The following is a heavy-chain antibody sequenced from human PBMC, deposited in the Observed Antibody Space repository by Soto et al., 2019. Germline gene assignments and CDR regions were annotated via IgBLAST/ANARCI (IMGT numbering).Heavy chain of an antibody. CDR1: GGSISSGDYY. Sequence: PSETLSLTCTVSGGSISSGDYYWSWIRQPPGKGLEWIGYIYYSGSTYYNPSLKSRVTISVDTSKNQFSLKLSSVTAADTAVYYCAREKRAKYGMDVWGQGTTVTVSS. CDR3: AREKRAKYGMDV. D-gene: IGHD5-12*01. J-gene: IGHJ6*02. V-gene: IGHV4-30-4*01. CDR2: IYYSGST.